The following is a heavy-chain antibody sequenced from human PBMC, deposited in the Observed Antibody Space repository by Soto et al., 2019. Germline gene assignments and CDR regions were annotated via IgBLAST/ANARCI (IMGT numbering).Heavy chain of an antibody. D-gene: IGHD3-10*01. CDR1: GYTFTGYY. J-gene: IGHJ4*02. V-gene: IGHV1-2*02. CDR2: INPNSGGT. Sequence: ASVKVSCKASGYTFTGYYMHWVRQAPGQGLEWMGWINPNSGGTNYAQKFQGRVTMTRDTSISTAYTELSRLRSGDTAVYYCARDLESLFGGDDYWGQGTLVTVSS. CDR3: ARDLESLFGGDDY.